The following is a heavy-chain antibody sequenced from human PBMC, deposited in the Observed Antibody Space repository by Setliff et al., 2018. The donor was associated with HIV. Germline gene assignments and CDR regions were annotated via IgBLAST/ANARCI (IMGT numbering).Heavy chain of an antibody. V-gene: IGHV1-2*02. J-gene: IGHJ6*03. Sequence: ASVKVSCKASGYTFTGYYMHWVRQAPGQGLEWMGWINPNSGGTNYAQKFQGRVTMTRDTSISTAYMELSRLRSDDTAVYYCARGRELLQYYYYYMDVWGKGTTVTVSS. CDR3: ARGRELLQYYYYYMDV. CDR2: INPNSGGT. CDR1: GYTFTGYY. D-gene: IGHD1-26*01.